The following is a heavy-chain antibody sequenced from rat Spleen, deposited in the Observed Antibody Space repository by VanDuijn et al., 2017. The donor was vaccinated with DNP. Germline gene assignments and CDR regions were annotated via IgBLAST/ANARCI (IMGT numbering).Heavy chain of an antibody. D-gene: IGHD1-1*01. V-gene: IGHV3-1*01. CDR2: ISYSGST. CDR3: ARWDHYIGFAY. CDR1: GYSITSNY. Sequence: EVQLQESGPGLVKPSQSLSLTCSVTGYSITSNYWGWIRKFPGNKMEWIGHISYSGSTSYNPSLKSRISITRDTSKNQFFLQVNSVTTEDTATYYCARWDHYIGFAYWGQGTLVTVSS. J-gene: IGHJ3*01.